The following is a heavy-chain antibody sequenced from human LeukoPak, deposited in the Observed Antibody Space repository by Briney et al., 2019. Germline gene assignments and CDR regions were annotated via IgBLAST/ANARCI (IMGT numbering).Heavy chain of an antibody. CDR1: GFTSSSYG. D-gene: IGHD6-19*01. J-gene: IGHJ4*02. V-gene: IGHV3-30*18. CDR3: AKAVSGWELDY. CDR2: ISYDGNSK. Sequence: GRSPRLSCALSGFTSSSYGMTTVRQAPGKGQESVAVISYDGNSKYYSDCMKGRFTISRDNSKNTLYLQMNSLRDEDTAVYYCAKAVSGWELDYWGQGTLVTVS.